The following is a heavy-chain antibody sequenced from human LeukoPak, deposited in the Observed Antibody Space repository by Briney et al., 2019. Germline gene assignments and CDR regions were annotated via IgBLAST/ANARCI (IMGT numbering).Heavy chain of an antibody. D-gene: IGHD6-13*01. CDR3: ARTGYSSTYRFTGDY. CDR1: GGTFSSYA. Sequence: VASVKVSCKASGGTFSSYAISWVRQAPGQGLEWMGGIIPIFGTANYAQKFQGRVTMTRDTSISTAYMELSRLRSDDTAVYYCARTGYSSTYRFTGDYWGQGTLVTVSS. V-gene: IGHV1-69*05. J-gene: IGHJ4*02. CDR2: IIPIFGTA.